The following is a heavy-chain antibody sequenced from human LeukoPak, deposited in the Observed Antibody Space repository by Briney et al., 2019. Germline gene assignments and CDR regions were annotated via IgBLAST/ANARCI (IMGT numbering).Heavy chain of an antibody. CDR1: GYTFTSYY. J-gene: IGHJ5*02. D-gene: IGHD2-2*01. V-gene: IGHV1-46*01. CDR2: INPSGGST. Sequence: GASVKVSCKASGYTFTSYYMHWVRQAPEQGLEWMGIINPSGGSTSYAQKFQGRVTMTRDMSTSTVYMELSSLRSEDTAVYSCARDLYCSSTSCYENNWFDPWGQGTLVTVSS. CDR3: ARDLYCSSTSCYENNWFDP.